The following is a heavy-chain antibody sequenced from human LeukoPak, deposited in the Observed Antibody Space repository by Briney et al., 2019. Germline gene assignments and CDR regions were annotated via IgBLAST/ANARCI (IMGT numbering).Heavy chain of an antibody. J-gene: IGHJ4*02. V-gene: IGHV4-34*01. CDR2: INHSGST. CDR3: ASFSGDYAVDY. D-gene: IGHD4-17*01. CDR1: GVSFSGYY. Sequence: RPSETLSLTCAVYGVSFSGYYWSWLRQPPGKGLEWIGEINHSGSTNYNPSLKSRVTISVDTSKNQFSLKLSSVTAADTAVYYCASFSGDYAVDYWGQGTLVTVSS.